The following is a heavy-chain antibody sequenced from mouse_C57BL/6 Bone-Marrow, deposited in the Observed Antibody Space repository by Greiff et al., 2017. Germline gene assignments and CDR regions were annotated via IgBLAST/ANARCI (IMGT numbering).Heavy chain of an antibody. CDR3: TREGLPYFDY. CDR1: GFNIKDDY. Sequence: EVQLQQSGAELVRPGASVKLSCTASGFNIKDDYMHWVKQRPEQGLEWIGWIDPENGDTEYASKCQGKATITADTSSNTAYLQLSSLTSEDTAVYYCTREGLPYFDYWGQGTTLTVSS. J-gene: IGHJ2*01. V-gene: IGHV14-4*01. D-gene: IGHD5-5*01. CDR2: IDPENGDT.